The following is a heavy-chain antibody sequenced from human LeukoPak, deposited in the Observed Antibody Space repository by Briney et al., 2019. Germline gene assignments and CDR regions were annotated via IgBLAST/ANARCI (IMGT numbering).Heavy chain of an antibody. CDR2: INAGNGNT. CDR3: ARGTYGDYLFLDD. CDR1: GYTFTSYA. D-gene: IGHD4-17*01. Sequence: GASVTVSCKASGYTFTSYATHWVRQAPGQRLEWMGWINAGNGNTKYSQKFQGRVTITRDTSASTAYMELSSLRSEDTAVYYCARGTYGDYLFLDDWGQGTLVTVSS. V-gene: IGHV1-3*01. J-gene: IGHJ4*02.